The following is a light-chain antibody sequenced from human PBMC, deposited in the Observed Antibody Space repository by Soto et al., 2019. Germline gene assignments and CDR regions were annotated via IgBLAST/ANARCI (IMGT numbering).Light chain of an antibody. CDR2: GAS. CDR1: QSVSSN. J-gene: IGKJ2*01. CDR3: QQYESWPYT. V-gene: IGKV3-15*01. Sequence: EIVMTQSPVTLSVSPGERATLSCRASQSVSSNLAWYQQKPGQAPRLLIYGASTRATGIPARFSVSGSGTEFTRTISSLQSEVFAVYYCQQYESWPYTFCQGTKLEIK.